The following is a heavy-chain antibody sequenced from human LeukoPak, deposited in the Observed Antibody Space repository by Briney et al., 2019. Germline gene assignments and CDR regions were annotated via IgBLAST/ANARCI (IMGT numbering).Heavy chain of an antibody. CDR1: GGSISSGGYS. CDR2: IYHSGST. J-gene: IGHJ6*02. V-gene: IGHV4-30-2*01. D-gene: IGHD1/OR15-1a*01. CDR3: ARESVTSYYYGMDV. Sequence: PSETLSLTCAVSGGSISSGGYSWSWIRQPPGKGLEWIGYIYHSGSTYYNPSPKSRVTISVDRSKNQFSLKLNSVTAADTAVYYYARESVTSYYYGMDVWGQGTTVTVSS.